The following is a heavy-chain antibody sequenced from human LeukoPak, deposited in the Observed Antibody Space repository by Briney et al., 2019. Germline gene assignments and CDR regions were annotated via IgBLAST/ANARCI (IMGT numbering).Heavy chain of an antibody. CDR1: GFTSSSFG. D-gene: IGHD6-13*01. V-gene: IGHV3-30*18. Sequence: GGSLRPSCAASGFTSSSFGMHWVRQVQGKGLEWVAVISYDGSNKYYADSVKGRFTISRDNSKNTLYLQMNSLRAEDTAVYYCAKGWDFDYWGQGTLVTVSS. CDR2: ISYDGSNK. J-gene: IGHJ4*02. CDR3: AKGWDFDY.